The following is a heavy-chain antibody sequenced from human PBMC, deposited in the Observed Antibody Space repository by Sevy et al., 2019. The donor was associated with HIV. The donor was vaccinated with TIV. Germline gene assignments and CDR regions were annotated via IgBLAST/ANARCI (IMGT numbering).Heavy chain of an antibody. CDR1: GGTFSSYA. Sequence: ASVKVSCKASGGTFSSYAISWVRQAPGQGLEWMGGIIPIFGTANYAQKFQGRVTITADESTSTAYMELSSLRSEDTAVYYCARDLNPITMVRGVIITAGGAFYIWGQGTMVTVSS. J-gene: IGHJ3*02. CDR3: ARDLNPITMVRGVIITAGGAFYI. D-gene: IGHD3-10*01. CDR2: IIPIFGTA. V-gene: IGHV1-69*13.